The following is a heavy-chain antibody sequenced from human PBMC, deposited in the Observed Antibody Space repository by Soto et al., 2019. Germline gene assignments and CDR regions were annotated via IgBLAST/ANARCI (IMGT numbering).Heavy chain of an antibody. CDR3: ARGWASLYSSSWYRYYYGMDV. Sequence: PSETLSLTCTVSGGSISSGDYYWSWIRQPPGKGLEWIGYINHSGSTNYNPSLKSRVTISVDTSKNQFSLKLSSVTAADTAVYYCARGWASLYSSSWYRYYYGMDVWGQGTTVT. CDR1: GGSISSGDYY. CDR2: INHSGST. V-gene: IGHV4-30-4*01. D-gene: IGHD6-13*01. J-gene: IGHJ6*02.